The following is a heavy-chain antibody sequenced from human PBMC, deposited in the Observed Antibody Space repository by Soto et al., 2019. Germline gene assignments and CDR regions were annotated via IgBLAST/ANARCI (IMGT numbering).Heavy chain of an antibody. CDR1: GFTFSSYA. Sequence: PGGSLRLSCAASGFTFSSYAMHWVRQAPGKGLEWVAVISYDGSNKYYADFVKGRFTISRDNSKNTLYLQMNSLRAEDTAVYYCAREAGTSDASDIWGQGTMVTVSS. D-gene: IGHD6-19*01. CDR3: AREAGTSDASDI. J-gene: IGHJ3*02. CDR2: ISYDGSNK. V-gene: IGHV3-30-3*01.